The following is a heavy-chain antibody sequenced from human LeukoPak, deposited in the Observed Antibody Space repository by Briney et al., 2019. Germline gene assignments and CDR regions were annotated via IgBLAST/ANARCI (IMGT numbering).Heavy chain of an antibody. CDR1: GFLFSTYE. J-gene: IGHJ4*02. V-gene: IGHV3-49*04. CDR2: IRTKVNGETT. Sequence: GGSLRLSCAASGFLFSTYEMNWVRQTPGKGLEWVGFIRTKVNGETTKYAASVQGRFTISRDDSKSIAYLQMNSLKTEDTAVYYCTTDYQLDYWGQGTLVTVSS. CDR3: TTDYQLDY. D-gene: IGHD3-16*01.